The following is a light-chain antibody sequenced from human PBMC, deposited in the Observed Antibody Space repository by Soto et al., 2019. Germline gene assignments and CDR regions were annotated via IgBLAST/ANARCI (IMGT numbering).Light chain of an antibody. V-gene: IGKV1-17*01. Sequence: DIQMTQSPSSLSASVGDRVTITCRASQAITNDLSWYQQKPGEPPKRLIYDASTRQSGVPSRFSGSGSGTEFTLTISSLQHHDFATDFCLQHHSYPRTFGQGTKVEIK. CDR1: QAITND. CDR3: LQHHSYPRT. CDR2: DAS. J-gene: IGKJ1*01.